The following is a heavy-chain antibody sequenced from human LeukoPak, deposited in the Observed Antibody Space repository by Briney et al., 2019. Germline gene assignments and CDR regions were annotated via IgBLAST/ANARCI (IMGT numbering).Heavy chain of an antibody. V-gene: IGHV3-48*04. D-gene: IGHD3-22*01. CDR3: ARAKDDYYGPGDF. Sequence: GGSLRLSCAASGFIFSSYSMNWVLQAPGKGLEWLSYISSRPSSISYADSVKGRFTISRDNAKNSLYLQMNSLRVDDTAVYYCARAKDDYYGPGDFWGQGALVTVSS. J-gene: IGHJ4*02. CDR2: ISSRPSSI. CDR1: GFIFSSYS.